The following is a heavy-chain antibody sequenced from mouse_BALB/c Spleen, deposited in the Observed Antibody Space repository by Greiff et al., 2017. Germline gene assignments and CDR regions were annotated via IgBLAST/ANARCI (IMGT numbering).Heavy chain of an antibody. J-gene: IGHJ4*01. Sequence: EVKVVESGGGLVKPGGSLKLSCAASGFAFSSYDMSWVRQTPEKRLEWVAYISSGGGSTYYPDTVKGRFTISRDNAKNTLYLQMSSLKSEDTAMYYCARHGQLVYYAMDYWGQGTSVTVSS. CDR2: ISSGGGST. CDR3: ARHGQLVYYAMDY. V-gene: IGHV5-12-1*01. CDR1: GFAFSSYD. D-gene: IGHD4-1*02.